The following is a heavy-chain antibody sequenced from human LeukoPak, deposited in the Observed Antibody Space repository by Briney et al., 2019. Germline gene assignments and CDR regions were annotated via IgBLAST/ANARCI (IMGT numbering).Heavy chain of an antibody. D-gene: IGHD2-2*01. J-gene: IGHJ4*02. CDR2: IDHTGIT. V-gene: IGHV4-59*12. Sequence: SQTLSLTCTVSDDSITIYYWSWIRQPPGKGLEWIGYIDHTGITNYNPSLKSRVTISVDTSKNQFSLKLSSVTAADTAMYYCARVKRKYQVLKPLHETPSHYFDYWGQGTLVTVSS. CDR3: ARVKRKYQVLKPLHETPSHYFDY. CDR1: DDSITIYY.